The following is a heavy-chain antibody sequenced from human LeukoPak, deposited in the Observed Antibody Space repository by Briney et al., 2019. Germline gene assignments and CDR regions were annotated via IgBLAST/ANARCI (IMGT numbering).Heavy chain of an antibody. CDR2: IYYSGST. V-gene: IGHV4-59*08. CDR3: ARPTSGYVDAFDI. D-gene: IGHD5-12*01. Sequence: SETLSLTCTISGGSISGYYWSWIRQPPGKGLEWIGYIYYSGSTKYNPSLKSRVTMSVDTSKNQFSLKLSSVTAADTAVYYCARPTSGYVDAFDIWGQGTMVTVSS. J-gene: IGHJ3*02. CDR1: GGSISGYY.